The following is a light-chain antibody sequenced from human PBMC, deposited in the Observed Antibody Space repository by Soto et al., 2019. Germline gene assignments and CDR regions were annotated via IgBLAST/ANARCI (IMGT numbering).Light chain of an antibody. J-gene: IGKJ5*01. Sequence: DIQMTQSPSSLSASVGDRVTITCRASQDISVYLAWYQQKPGKVPKLLIYSASTLQAGVPSRFSGSGSGTDCTLTISSLQPEDVATYFCQKFNTAPLPFGQGTRLEIK. CDR2: SAS. V-gene: IGKV1-27*01. CDR3: QKFNTAPLP. CDR1: QDISVY.